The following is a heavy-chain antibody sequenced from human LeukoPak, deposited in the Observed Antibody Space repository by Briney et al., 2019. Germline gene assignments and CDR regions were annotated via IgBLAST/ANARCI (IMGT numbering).Heavy chain of an antibody. V-gene: IGHV1-2*06. CDR3: ARAGGYYYDSSGYYLRY. D-gene: IGHD3-22*01. Sequence: ASVKVSCKASGYTFTGYYMHWVRQAPGQGLEWMGRINPNSGGTNYAQKFQGRVTMTRDTSISTAYMELSRLRSDDTAVYYCARAGGYYYDSSGYYLRYWGQGTLVTVSS. CDR1: GYTFTGYY. J-gene: IGHJ4*02. CDR2: INPNSGGT.